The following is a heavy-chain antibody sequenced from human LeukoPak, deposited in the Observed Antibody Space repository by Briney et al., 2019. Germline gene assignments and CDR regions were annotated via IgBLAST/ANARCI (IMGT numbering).Heavy chain of an antibody. CDR2: ISAYNGNT. CDR1: GYTFTSYG. J-gene: IGHJ4*02. D-gene: IGHD3-22*01. V-gene: IGHV1-18*01. Sequence: PRASVKVSCKASGYTFTSYGISWVRQAPGQGLEWMGWISAYNGNTNYAQKLQGRVTMTTDTSTSTAYMELSSLRSEDTAVYYCARAYYYDSSGYYLDFDYWGQGTLVTVSS. CDR3: ARAYYYDSSGYYLDFDY.